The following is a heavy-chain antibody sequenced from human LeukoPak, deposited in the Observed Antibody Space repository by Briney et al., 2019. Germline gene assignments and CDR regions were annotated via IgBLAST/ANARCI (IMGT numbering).Heavy chain of an antibody. D-gene: IGHD3-16*01. CDR2: IYDSGST. V-gene: IGHV4-59*13. Sequence: PSETLSLTCTVSGASISTYYWSWIRHPPGKGLEWIVHIYDSGSTTYNPSLKSRVTMSVDTSKNQFSLNLSSVTAADTAVYYCARGRIGGPKAPFDYWGQGTLVTVSS. J-gene: IGHJ4*02. CDR1: GASISTYY. CDR3: ARGRIGGPKAPFDY.